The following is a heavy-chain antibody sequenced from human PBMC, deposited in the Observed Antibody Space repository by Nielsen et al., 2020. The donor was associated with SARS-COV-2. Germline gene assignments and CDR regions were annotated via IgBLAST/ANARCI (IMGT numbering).Heavy chain of an antibody. CDR2: INPNSGGT. V-gene: IGHV1-2*06. D-gene: IGHD3-3*01. CDR1: GYTFTGYY. J-gene: IGHJ6*02. Sequence: ASVKVSCKASGYTFTGYYMHWVRQAPGQGLEWMGRINPNSGGTGYAQKFQGRVTMTRNTSISTAYMELSSLRSEDTAVYYCARSSLRFLDGGLHYYYYGMDVWGQGTTVTVSS. CDR3: ARSSLRFLDGGLHYYYYGMDV.